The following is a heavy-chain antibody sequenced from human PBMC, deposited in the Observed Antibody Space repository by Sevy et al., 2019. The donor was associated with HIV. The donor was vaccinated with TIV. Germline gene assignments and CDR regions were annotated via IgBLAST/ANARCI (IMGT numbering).Heavy chain of an antibody. CDR3: ARETEGGYEP. CDR2: IYSGGNI. J-gene: IGHJ5*02. D-gene: IGHD1-26*01. CDR1: GFTVSNNY. Sequence: GGSLRLSCAASGFTVSNNYMSWVRQAPGKGLEWVSAIYSGGNIYYADSVKGRFTISRDNSKNTVYLRMNSLRAEDTAVYYCARETEGGYEPWGQGTLVTVSS. V-gene: IGHV3-53*01.